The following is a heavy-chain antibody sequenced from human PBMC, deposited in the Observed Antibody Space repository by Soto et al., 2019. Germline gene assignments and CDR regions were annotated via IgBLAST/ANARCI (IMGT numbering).Heavy chain of an antibody. CDR2: ISGSGGST. J-gene: IGHJ4*02. CDR3: AKDPTMIVKGDY. D-gene: IGHD3-22*01. Sequence: EVQLVETGGGLIQPGGSLRLSCAASGFTVSSNYMSWVRQAPGKGLEWVSVISGSGGSTYYADSVKGRFTISRDNSKNTLYLQMNSLRAEDTAVYYCAKDPTMIVKGDYWGQGTLVTVSS. CDR1: GFTVSSNY. V-gene: IGHV3-53*02.